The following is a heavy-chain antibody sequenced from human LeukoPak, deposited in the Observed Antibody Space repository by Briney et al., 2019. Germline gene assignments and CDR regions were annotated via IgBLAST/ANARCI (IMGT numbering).Heavy chain of an antibody. V-gene: IGHV4-38-2*02. CDR1: GYSISSGYY. J-gene: IGHJ4*02. Sequence: SETLSLTCTVSGYSISSGYYWGWIRQPPGKGLEGIGSIYHNGSTYYNPSLKSRVTISVDTSKNQFSLKLSSVTAADTAVYYCARDGVVPAASDYWGQGTLVTVSS. CDR3: ARDGVVPAASDY. D-gene: IGHD2-2*01. CDR2: IYHNGST.